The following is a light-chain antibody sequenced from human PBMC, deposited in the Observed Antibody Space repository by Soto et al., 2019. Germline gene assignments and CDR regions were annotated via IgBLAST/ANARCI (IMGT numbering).Light chain of an antibody. J-gene: IGKJ5*01. CDR3: QQRRGWPIT. Sequence: EIVLTQSPATLSLSPGERATLSCWASQTVDNYLAWYQQKPGQAPRLLIYDASNRATGIRARFSGSGSETDFTLNISSLEPEDFAVYYCQQRRGWPITFGQGTRLEIK. CDR2: DAS. CDR1: QTVDNY. V-gene: IGKV3-11*01.